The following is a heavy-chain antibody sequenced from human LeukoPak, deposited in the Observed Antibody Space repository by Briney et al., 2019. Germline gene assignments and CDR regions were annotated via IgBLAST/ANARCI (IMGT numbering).Heavy chain of an antibody. CDR2: ISGSGGST. CDR1: GFTFSSYG. CDR3: AKDQAYYYDSSGYYKRGDFDY. V-gene: IGHV3-23*01. Sequence: GGTLRLSCAASGFTFSSYGMSWVRQAPGKGLEWVSAISGSGGSTNYADSVKGRFTISRDNSKNTLYLQMNSLRAEDTAVYYCAKDQAYYYDSSGYYKRGDFDYWGQGTLVTVSS. J-gene: IGHJ4*02. D-gene: IGHD3-22*01.